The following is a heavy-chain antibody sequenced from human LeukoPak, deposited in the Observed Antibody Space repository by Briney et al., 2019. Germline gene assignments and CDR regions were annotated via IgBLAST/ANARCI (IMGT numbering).Heavy chain of an antibody. V-gene: IGHV4-30-2*01. CDR2: MYNSGST. CDR3: ARGHYNILNGSRYFDY. Sequence: SQTLSLTCAVSGASIRSGGHSWSWIRQPPGKGLEWIGNMYNSGSTYYNSSLKSRVTISVDRSKNQFSLKLTSVTAADTAVYYCARGHYNILNGSRYFDYWGPGTLVTVSS. CDR1: GASIRSGGHS. J-gene: IGHJ4*02. D-gene: IGHD3-9*01.